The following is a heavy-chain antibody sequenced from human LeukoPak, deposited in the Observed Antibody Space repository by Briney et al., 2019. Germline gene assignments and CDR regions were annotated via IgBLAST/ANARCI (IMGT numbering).Heavy chain of an antibody. J-gene: IGHJ6*02. V-gene: IGHV3-53*01. CDR3: AKDNGCSSTSCYRSYYYGMDV. CDR1: GFTVSSSY. CDR2: IYRDGST. D-gene: IGHD2-2*01. Sequence: PGGSLRLSCAASGFTVSSSYMTWVRQAPGEGLEWVSVIYRDGSTYYADSVKGRFTISRDNSKNTLYLQMNSLRAEDTAVYYCAKDNGCSSTSCYRSYYYGMDVWGQGTTVTVSS.